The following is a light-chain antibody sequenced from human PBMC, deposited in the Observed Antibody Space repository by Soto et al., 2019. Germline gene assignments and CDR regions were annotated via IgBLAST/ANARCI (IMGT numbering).Light chain of an antibody. J-gene: IGKJ2*01. CDR2: AAA. V-gene: IGKV1-8*01. Sequence: AIRMTQSPSSFSASTGDRVTITCRASQGISSYLAWYQQKPGKAPKLLIYAAATLQRGAPLRFSASGSGTDFTLTISRRQSEDFAIYYWQQYLSYPYSFGRGTKLEI. CDR3: QQYLSYPYS. CDR1: QGISSY.